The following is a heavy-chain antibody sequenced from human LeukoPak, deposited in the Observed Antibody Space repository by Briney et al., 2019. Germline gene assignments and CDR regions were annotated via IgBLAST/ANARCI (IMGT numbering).Heavy chain of an antibody. CDR1: GFTFSSYW. CDR3: ARAPYYSHVEFYFDY. D-gene: IGHD3-22*01. J-gene: IGHJ4*02. V-gene: IGHV3-7*03. Sequence: GGSLRLSCAASGFTFSSYWMNWARQAPGQGLEWVANMKQDGSEKYYVDSVKGRFTISRDNAKNSLYLQMNSLRAEDTAVYYCARAPYYSHVEFYFDYWGQGTLVTVSS. CDR2: MKQDGSEK.